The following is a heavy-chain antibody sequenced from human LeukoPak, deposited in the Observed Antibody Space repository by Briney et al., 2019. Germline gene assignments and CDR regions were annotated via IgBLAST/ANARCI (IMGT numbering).Heavy chain of an antibody. D-gene: IGHD1-26*01. Sequence: ASVKVSCKASGYTFTNYGITWVRQAPGQGLEWMGWISGYQGSTKYAQNFQGRVTMTEDTSTDTAYMELSSLRSEDTAVYYCAIDVGELLTYWGQGTLVTVSS. CDR3: AIDVGELLTY. J-gene: IGHJ4*02. CDR1: GYTFTNYG. V-gene: IGHV1-18*01. CDR2: ISGYQGST.